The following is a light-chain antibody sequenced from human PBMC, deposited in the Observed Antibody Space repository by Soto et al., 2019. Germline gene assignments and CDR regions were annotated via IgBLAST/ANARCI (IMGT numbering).Light chain of an antibody. J-gene: IGKJ4*01. V-gene: IGKV3-20*01. CDR3: QQYGRSPPDT. CDR1: QSVSSSY. CDR2: GAS. Sequence: EIVLTQSPGTLSLSPGERATLSCRASQSVSSSYLAWYQQKPGQAPRLLIYGASRRATGIPDRFSGSGSWTDFTHSISRLEPEDVGVYYCQQYGRSPPDTFGGGTKVEIK.